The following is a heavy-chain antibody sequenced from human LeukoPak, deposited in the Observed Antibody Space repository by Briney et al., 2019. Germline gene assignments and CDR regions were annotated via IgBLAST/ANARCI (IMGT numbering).Heavy chain of an antibody. CDR2: VSPSGGST. Sequence: ASVKLSCKAFGYTFTGYWMHWVRQAPGQGPEWMGVVSPSGGSTIYAQKFKGRVTLTRDMSTSTDYLELSSLRSEDTAVYYCARDNSVRDEAWWFNPWGQGTLVTVSS. CDR3: ARDNSVRDEAWWFNP. J-gene: IGHJ5*02. CDR1: GYTFTGYW. V-gene: IGHV1-46*01. D-gene: IGHD5-24*01.